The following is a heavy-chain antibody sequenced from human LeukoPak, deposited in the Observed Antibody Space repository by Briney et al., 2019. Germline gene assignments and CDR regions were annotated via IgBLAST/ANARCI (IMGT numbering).Heavy chain of an antibody. V-gene: IGHV1-2*02. D-gene: IGHD5-18*01. CDR3: ARDRARIQLNDY. CDR1: GYTFTGYY. CDR2: INPNSGGT. J-gene: IGHJ4*02. Sequence: ASVKVSCKASGYTFTGYYMHWVRQAPGQGLEWMGWINPNSGGTNYAQKFQGRVTMTRDTSISTAYMELSRLRSDDTAVYYCARDRARIQLNDYWGQGTLVTVSP.